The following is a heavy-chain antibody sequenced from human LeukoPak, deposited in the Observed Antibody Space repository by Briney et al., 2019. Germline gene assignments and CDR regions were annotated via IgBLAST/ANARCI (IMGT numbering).Heavy chain of an antibody. CDR1: GFSFSTYA. CDR3: AKVMGRYQLPWFDY. CDR2: ISGSGGST. J-gene: IGHJ4*02. V-gene: IGHV3-23*01. Sequence: GGSLRLSCAASGFSFSTYAMHWVRQAPGKGLEWVSAISGSGGSTYYADSVKGRFTISRDNSKNTLYLQMNSLRAEDTAVYYCAKVMGRYQLPWFDYWGQGTLVTVSS. D-gene: IGHD2-2*01.